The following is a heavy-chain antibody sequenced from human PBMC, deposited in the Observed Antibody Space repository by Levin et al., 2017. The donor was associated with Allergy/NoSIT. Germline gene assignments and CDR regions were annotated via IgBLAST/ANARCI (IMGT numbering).Heavy chain of an antibody. D-gene: IGHD5-18*01. CDR1: GFTFSSYG. J-gene: IGHJ4*02. Sequence: SLKISCAASGFTFSSYGMHWVRQAPGKGLEWVAVISYDGSNKYYADSVKGRFTISRDNSKNTLYLQMNSLRAEDTAVYYCAKESRYTYGDYWGQGTLVTVSS. CDR3: AKESRYTYGDY. V-gene: IGHV3-30*18. CDR2: ISYDGSNK.